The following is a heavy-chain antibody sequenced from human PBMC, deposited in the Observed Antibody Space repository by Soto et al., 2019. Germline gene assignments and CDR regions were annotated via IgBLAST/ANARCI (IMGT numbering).Heavy chain of an antibody. V-gene: IGHV1-58*02. CDR2: IVVGSGNT. J-gene: IGHJ4*02. D-gene: IGHD6-13*01. CDR1: GFTSTSSA. Sequence: QMQLVQSGPEVKKPGTSVKVSCKASGFTSTSSAMQWVRQARGQRLEWIGWIVVGSGNTNYAQKFQERVTITRDMSTSTAYMELSSLRSEDTAVYYCAADPRIAAAGPEGFDYWGQGTLVTVSS. CDR3: AADPRIAAAGPEGFDY.